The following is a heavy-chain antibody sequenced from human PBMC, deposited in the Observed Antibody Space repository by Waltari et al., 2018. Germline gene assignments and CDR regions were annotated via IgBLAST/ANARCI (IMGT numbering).Heavy chain of an antibody. J-gene: IGHJ6*03. Sequence: QVQLQQWGAGLLKPSETLSLTCAVYGGSFSGYYWSWIRQPPGKGLEWIGEINHSGSTNYNPSLKSRVTISVDTSKNQFSLKLSSVTAADTAVYYCARLSTRVGYYYYMDVWGKGTTVTVSS. CDR2: INHSGST. CDR3: ARLSTRVGYYYYMDV. V-gene: IGHV4-34*01. D-gene: IGHD3-16*01. CDR1: GGSFSGYY.